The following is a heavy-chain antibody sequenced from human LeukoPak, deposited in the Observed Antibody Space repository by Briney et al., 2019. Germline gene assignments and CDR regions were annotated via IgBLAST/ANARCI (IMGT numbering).Heavy chain of an antibody. V-gene: IGHV3-23*01. CDR1: GFTFSSYA. Sequence: GGSLRLSCAASGFTFSSYAMTWVRQAPGKGLEWVSAIVGSGVDTYYADSVKGRFTISRDNSKNTLFLQMNSLRAEDTAVYYCAKGISSSFYYWGQGTLVTVSS. D-gene: IGHD6-13*01. CDR3: AKGISSSFYY. CDR2: IVGSGVDT. J-gene: IGHJ4*02.